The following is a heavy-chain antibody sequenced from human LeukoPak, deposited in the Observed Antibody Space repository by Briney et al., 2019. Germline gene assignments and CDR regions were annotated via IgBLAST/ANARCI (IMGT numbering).Heavy chain of an antibody. J-gene: IGHJ4*02. CDR1: DFDFSSHA. CDR3: ANEIRPNDY. CDR2: ISISGTKT. V-gene: IGHV3-23*01. Sequence: GGSLRLSCEASDFDFSSHAMTRVRQAPGKGLEWLSAISISGTKTYYGDSVKGRFFISRDNSKNTLYLHMNSLRVGDTGIYYCANEIRPNDYWGQGTLVTVAS. D-gene: IGHD4-17*01.